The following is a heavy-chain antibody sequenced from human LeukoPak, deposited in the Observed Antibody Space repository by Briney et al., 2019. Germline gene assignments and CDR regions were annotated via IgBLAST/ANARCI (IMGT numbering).Heavy chain of an antibody. CDR1: GDTFTSYY. CDR3: ARDLGQLVYYYYGMDV. D-gene: IGHD6-6*01. CDR2: INPTGGST. V-gene: IGHV1-46*01. Sequence: ASVKVSCKASGDTFTSYYLHWVRQAPGQGLEWMGIINPTGGSTTYAQKFQGRVIMTRDTSTSTVYMELSSLRSEDTAVYYCARDLGQLVYYYYGMDVWGQGTTVTASS. J-gene: IGHJ6*02.